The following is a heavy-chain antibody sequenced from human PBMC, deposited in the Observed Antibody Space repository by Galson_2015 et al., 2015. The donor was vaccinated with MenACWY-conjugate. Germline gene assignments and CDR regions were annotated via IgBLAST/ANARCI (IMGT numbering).Heavy chain of an antibody. Sequence: QSRAEVKKPGASVKVSCKASGYTFRNYGFTWVRQAPGQGLEWMGRISGKNGNAIYAQKFQDRFIMTTDASTNTAYMELGSLRSDDTATYYCASHLLGNIGYDWGQGTLVTVSS. CDR3: ASHLLGNIGYD. V-gene: IGHV1-18*01. CDR2: ISGKNGNA. CDR1: GYTFRNYG. D-gene: IGHD2/OR15-2a*01. J-gene: IGHJ1*01.